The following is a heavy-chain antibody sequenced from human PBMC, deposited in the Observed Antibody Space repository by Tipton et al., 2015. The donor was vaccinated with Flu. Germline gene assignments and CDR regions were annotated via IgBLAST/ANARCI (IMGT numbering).Heavy chain of an antibody. CDR1: GGTFSSYA. CDR3: ARDRKVRGMDGMDV. CDR2: IIPILGIA. J-gene: IGHJ6*02. D-gene: IGHD3-10*01. Sequence: QSGPEVKKPGSSVKVSCKASGGTFSSYAISWVRQAPGQGLEWMGGIIPILGIANYAQKFQGRVTITADESTSTAYMELSSLRSEDTAVYYCARDRKVRGMDGMDVWGQGTTVTVSS. V-gene: IGHV1-69*01.